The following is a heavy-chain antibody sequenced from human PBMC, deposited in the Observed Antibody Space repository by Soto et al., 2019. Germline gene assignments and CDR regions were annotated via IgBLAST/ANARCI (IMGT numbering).Heavy chain of an antibody. CDR1: GDSISSSSYC. J-gene: IGHJ5*01. CDR3: ARHRDPGYSSSWFNS. Sequence: SETLSLTCTVSGDSISSSSYCWGWIRQHPGKGLEWIGSKYYTGTSHYNPSLNSRVTISVDTSNNQFSLKLTSVTAADTAVYYCARHRDPGYSSSWFNSWGQGTLVTVSS. V-gene: IGHV4-39*01. D-gene: IGHD6-13*01. CDR2: KYYTGTS.